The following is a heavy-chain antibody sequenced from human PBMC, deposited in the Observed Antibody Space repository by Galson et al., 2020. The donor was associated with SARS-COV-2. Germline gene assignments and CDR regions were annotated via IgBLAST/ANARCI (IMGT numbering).Heavy chain of an antibody. D-gene: IGHD3-9*01. J-gene: IGHJ4*02. V-gene: IGHV4-59*01. CDR2: IYYSGST. Sequence: SETLSLTCTASGGSFSSYYWSWTRQPPGKGLEWIGYIYYSGSTNYNPSLKSRVTISVDTSKNQFSLKLSSVTAADTAVYYCARAREGRYFDWLLYPNYYFDYWGQGTLVTVSS. CDR1: GGSFSSYY. CDR3: ARAREGRYFDWLLYPNYYFDY.